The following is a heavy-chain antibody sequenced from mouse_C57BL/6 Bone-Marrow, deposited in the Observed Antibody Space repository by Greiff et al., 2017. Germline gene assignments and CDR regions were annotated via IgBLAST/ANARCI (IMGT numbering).Heavy chain of an antibody. V-gene: IGHV5-2*01. J-gene: IGHJ3*01. CDR1: EYEFPSHD. CDR3: ARQCGYDVKFAY. Sequence: EVKLVESGGGLVQPGASLKLSCESNEYEFPSHDMSWVRKTTEQRLELVAAINSDGGSTYYPDTMERRFILSRDNTKKTLYLQMSSLRSEDTALYYCARQCGYDVKFAYGGQGTLVTVSA. D-gene: IGHD2-2*01. CDR2: INSDGGST.